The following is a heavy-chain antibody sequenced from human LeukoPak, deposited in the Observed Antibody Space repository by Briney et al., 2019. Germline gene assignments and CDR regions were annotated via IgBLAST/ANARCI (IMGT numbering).Heavy chain of an antibody. CDR3: ARVARLERRLGYGWFDP. D-gene: IGHD1-1*01. CDR1: GYTFTGYY. Sequence: ASVKVSCKASGYTFTGYYMHWVRQAPGQGLEWMGWMNPNSGGTNYAQKFQGRVTMTRDTSISTAYMELSRLRSDDTAVYYCARVARLERRLGYGWFDPWGQGTLVTVSS. CDR2: MNPNSGGT. J-gene: IGHJ5*02. V-gene: IGHV1-2*02.